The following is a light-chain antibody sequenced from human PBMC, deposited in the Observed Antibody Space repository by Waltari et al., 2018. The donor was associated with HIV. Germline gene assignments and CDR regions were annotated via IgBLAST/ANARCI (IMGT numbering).Light chain of an antibody. CDR1: SCNIGSRS. J-gene: IGLJ3*02. CDR2: SSN. V-gene: IGLV1-47*01. CDR3: AVWDDSLSGRV. Sequence: QSVLTQPPSASGTPGQRVTISCSGGSCNIGSRSVYWYQQLPGTAPKLLIYSSNQRPSGVPDRFSASKSGTSASLAISGLRSEDEADYYCAVWDDSLSGRVFGGGTKVTVL.